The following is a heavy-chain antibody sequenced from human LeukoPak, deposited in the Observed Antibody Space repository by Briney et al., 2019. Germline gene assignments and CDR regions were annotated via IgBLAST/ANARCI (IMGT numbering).Heavy chain of an antibody. J-gene: IGHJ4*02. CDR3: ARDEGGSGYSYGSFDY. Sequence: GASVKVSCKASGYTFTGYYMHWVRQAPGQGLEWMGWINPNSGGTNYAQKFQGRVTMTRDTSISTAYMELSRLRSDDTAVYYCARDEGGSGYSYGSFDYWGQGTLVTVSS. V-gene: IGHV1-2*02. CDR1: GYTFTGYY. CDR2: INPNSGGT. D-gene: IGHD5-18*01.